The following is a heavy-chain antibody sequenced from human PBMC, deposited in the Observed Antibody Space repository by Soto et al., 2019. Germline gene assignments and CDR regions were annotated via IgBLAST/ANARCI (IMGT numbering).Heavy chain of an antibody. CDR3: ARDRGYCSGGSCFGHYGMDV. J-gene: IGHJ6*02. CDR2: INPNSGGT. CDR1: GYTFTGYY. D-gene: IGHD2-15*01. Sequence: QVQLVQSGAEVKKPGASVKVSCKASGYTFTGYYMHWVRQAPGQGLEWMGWINPNSGGTNYAQKFQGWVTMTRDTSISTAYMHLSRLRSDDTAVYYCARDRGYCSGGSCFGHYGMDVWGQGTTVTVSS. V-gene: IGHV1-2*04.